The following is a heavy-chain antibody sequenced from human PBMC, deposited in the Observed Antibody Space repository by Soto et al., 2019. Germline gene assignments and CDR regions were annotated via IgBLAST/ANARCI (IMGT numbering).Heavy chain of an antibody. J-gene: IGHJ4*02. CDR3: ARPYRGYCSSTTCYGALAY. Sequence: GGSLRLSCEASGFTFSDYYMSWIRQAPGKGLEWVSYISGTDNTMYYADSVKGRFTISRDNAKNSLYLQMDSLRAEDTAVYYCARPYRGYCSSTTCYGALAYWGPGTLVTVSS. V-gene: IGHV3-11*01. D-gene: IGHD2-2*01. CDR2: ISGTDNTM. CDR1: GFTFSDYY.